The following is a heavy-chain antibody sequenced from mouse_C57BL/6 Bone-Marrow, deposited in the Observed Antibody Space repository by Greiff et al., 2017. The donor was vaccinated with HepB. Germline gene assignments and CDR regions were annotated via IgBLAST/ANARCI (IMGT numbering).Heavy chain of an antibody. CDR3: ARGGRDYGRFAY. CDR2: IYPGGGYT. V-gene: IGHV1-63*01. D-gene: IGHD2-4*01. Sequence: VQLQESGAELVRPGTSVKMSCKASGYTFTNYWIGWAKQRPGHGLEWIGDIYPGGGYTNYNEKFKGKATLTADKSSSTAYMQFGSLTSEDSAIYYCARGGRDYGRFAYWGQGTLVTVSA. J-gene: IGHJ3*01. CDR1: GYTFTNYW.